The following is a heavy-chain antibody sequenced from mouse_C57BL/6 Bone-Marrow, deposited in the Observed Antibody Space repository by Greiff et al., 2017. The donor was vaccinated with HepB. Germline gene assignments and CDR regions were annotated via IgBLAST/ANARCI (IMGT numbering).Heavy chain of an antibody. CDR3: ARRGATVVADWYFDV. CDR2: ISNLAYSI. J-gene: IGHJ1*03. Sequence: DVQLVESGGGLVQPGGSLKLSCAASGFTFSDYGMAWVRQAPRKGPEWVAFISNLAYSIYYADTVTGRFTISRENAKNTLYLEMSSLRSEDTAMYYCARRGATVVADWYFDVWGTGTTVTVSS. V-gene: IGHV5-15*04. CDR1: GFTFSDYG. D-gene: IGHD1-1*01.